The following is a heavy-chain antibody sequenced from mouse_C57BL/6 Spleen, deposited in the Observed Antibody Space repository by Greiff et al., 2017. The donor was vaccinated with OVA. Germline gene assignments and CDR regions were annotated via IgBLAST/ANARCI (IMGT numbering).Heavy chain of an antibody. D-gene: IGHD2-12*01. Sequence: EVQLQQSGAELVRPGASVKLSCTASGFNIKDDYMHWVKQRPEQGLEWIGWIDPENGDTEYASKFQGKATITADTSSNTAYLQLSSLTSEDTAVYYCTFLRRGYYFDDWGQGTTLTVSS. V-gene: IGHV14-4*01. CDR2: IDPENGDT. CDR1: GFNIKDDY. J-gene: IGHJ2*01. CDR3: TFLRRGYYFDD.